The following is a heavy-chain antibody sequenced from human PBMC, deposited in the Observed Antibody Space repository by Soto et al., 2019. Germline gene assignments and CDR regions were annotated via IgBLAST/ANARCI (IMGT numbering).Heavy chain of an antibody. V-gene: IGHV1-69*13. D-gene: IGHD3-9*01. J-gene: IGHJ4*02. CDR3: ARDRYYDILSPFDY. Sequence: SVKVSCKASGGTFSSYAISWVRQAPGQGLEWMGGIIPIFGTANYAQKFQGRVTITADESTSTAYMELSSLRSEDTAVYYCARDRYYDILSPFDYWAREPWSPSPQ. CDR1: GGTFSSYA. CDR2: IIPIFGTA.